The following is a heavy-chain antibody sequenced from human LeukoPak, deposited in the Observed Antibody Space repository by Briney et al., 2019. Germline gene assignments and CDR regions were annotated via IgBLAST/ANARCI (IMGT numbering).Heavy chain of an antibody. D-gene: IGHD6-6*01. Sequence: SVKVSCKASGFTFTSSAMQWVRQARGQRLEWIGWIVVCSGNTNYAQKFQERVTITRDMSTSTAYMELSSLGSEDTAVYYCAAVGYSSSSGDDYWGQGTLVTVSS. J-gene: IGHJ4*02. CDR1: GFTFTSSA. CDR3: AAVGYSSSSGDDY. CDR2: IVVCSGNT. V-gene: IGHV1-58*02.